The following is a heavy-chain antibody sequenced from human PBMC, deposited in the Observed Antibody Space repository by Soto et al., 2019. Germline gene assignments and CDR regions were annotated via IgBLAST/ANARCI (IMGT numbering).Heavy chain of an antibody. Sequence: QVQLVQSGAEVKRPGSSVKVSCKAYGGTFSSYHISWVRQAPGQGLEWMGGTNGNLGTGNYEQKFRGRLTIAANISTTTAYVELSGLSSEDTDVYCCARRDIHGFFRYFDNWGEGALVTVSS. V-gene: IGHV1-69*06. J-gene: IGHJ4*02. CDR2: TNGNLGTG. D-gene: IGHD3-10*01. CDR3: ARRDIHGFFRYFDN. CDR1: GGTFSSYH.